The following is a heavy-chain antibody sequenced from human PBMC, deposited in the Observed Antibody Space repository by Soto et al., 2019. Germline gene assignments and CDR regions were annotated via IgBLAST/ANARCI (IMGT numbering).Heavy chain of an antibody. CDR1: GYPFTTYH. CDR3: ATTERYGSGSYYFDS. D-gene: IGHD3-10*01. V-gene: IGHV1-46*01. CDR2: VYVTGTGT. J-gene: IGHJ4*02. Sequence: ASVKVSCKASGYPFTTYHLHWVRQAPGQGLEWMGIVYVTGTGTRSAQKFQGRLTMTRDRSTSTVYMELSSLRSEDTAVYYCATTERYGSGSYYFDSWGQGTLVTVSS.